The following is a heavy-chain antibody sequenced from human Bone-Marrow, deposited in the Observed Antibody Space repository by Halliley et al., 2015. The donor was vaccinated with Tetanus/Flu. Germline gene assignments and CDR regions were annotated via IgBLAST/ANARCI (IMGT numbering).Heavy chain of an antibody. J-gene: IGHJ4*02. V-gene: IGHV5-10-1*01. CDR2: PSDSYT. Sequence: PSDSYTNYSPSFQGHVTISADKSISTAYLQWSSLKASDTAMYYCARQREADIVVAVAVDLDYWGQGTLITVSS. CDR3: ARQREADIVVAVAVDLDY. D-gene: IGHD2-15*01.